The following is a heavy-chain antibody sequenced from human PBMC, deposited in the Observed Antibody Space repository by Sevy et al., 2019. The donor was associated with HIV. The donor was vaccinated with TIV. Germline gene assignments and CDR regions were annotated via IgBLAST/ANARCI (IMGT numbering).Heavy chain of an antibody. CDR3: ANAYSGSYSHSYLYALDV. D-gene: IGHD1-26*01. CDR1: GFSFSYYS. J-gene: IGHJ6*02. Sequence: GSLRLSCIGSGFSFSYYSIHWVRQSPGKGLDWVALISHDGINEYYADSVKGRFTISRDNSKNTVYLEMNSLRNEDTAIYFCANAYSGSYSHSYLYALDVWGQGTTVTVSS. V-gene: IGHV3-30*18. CDR2: ISHDGINE.